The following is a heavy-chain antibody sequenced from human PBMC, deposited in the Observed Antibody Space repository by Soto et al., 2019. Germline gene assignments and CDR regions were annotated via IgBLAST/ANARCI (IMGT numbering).Heavy chain of an antibody. J-gene: IGHJ4*02. V-gene: IGHV3-64D*06. CDR1: GFTFSSYA. D-gene: IGHD1-7*01. CDR2: ISSKWGST. Sequence: GGSLRLSCSASGFTFSSYAMHWVRQAPGKGLEYVAAISSKWGSTYYADSVKGRFTTSRDNSKNTLYLQMRSLRAEDTAVYYCVKGSWGETTSPLNFDYWGQGTLVTVSS. CDR3: VKGSWGETTSPLNFDY.